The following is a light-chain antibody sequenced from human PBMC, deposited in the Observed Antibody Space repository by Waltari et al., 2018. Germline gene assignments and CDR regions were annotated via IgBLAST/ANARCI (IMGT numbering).Light chain of an antibody. J-gene: IGLJ2*01. CDR2: EVS. CDR3: SSYTRSSTVV. V-gene: IGLV2-14*01. CDR1: SSDVGGYNY. Sequence: QSALTQPASVSGSPGQSITISCTGTSSDVGGYNYVSWYQQHPGKAPKLMIYEVSKRHSGVSKRFSGSKSGNTASRTISGLQAEDEADDYCSSYTRSSTVVFGGGTKLTVL.